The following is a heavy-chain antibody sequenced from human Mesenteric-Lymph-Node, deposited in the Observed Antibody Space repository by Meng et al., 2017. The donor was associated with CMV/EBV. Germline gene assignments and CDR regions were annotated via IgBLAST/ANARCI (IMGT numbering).Heavy chain of an antibody. J-gene: IGHJ5*02. CDR2: IYHSGTT. CDR3: ARDSSGYYWFDP. D-gene: IGHD3-22*01. V-gene: IGHV4-31*03. Sequence: CTGSGGSISSGGYYWSWIRQHPGKGLEWIGSIYHSGTTYYNPSLKSRVAISVDTSKNQFSLRLSSVTAADTAVYYCARDSSGYYWFDPWGQGTLVTVSS. CDR1: GGSISSGGYY.